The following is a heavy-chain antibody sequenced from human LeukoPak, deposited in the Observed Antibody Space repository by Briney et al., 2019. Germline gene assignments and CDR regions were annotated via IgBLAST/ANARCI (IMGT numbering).Heavy chain of an antibody. D-gene: IGHD6-13*01. CDR3: ARGPRRYSSSGTFDY. Sequence: XYWXWXRXXPXXXXEXXGEINHSGSTNYNPSLKSRVTISVDTSKNQFSLKLSPVTAADAAVYYCARGPRRYSSSGTFDYWGQGTLVTVSS. J-gene: IGHJ4*02. CDR2: INHSGST. CDR1: XY. V-gene: IGHV4-34*01.